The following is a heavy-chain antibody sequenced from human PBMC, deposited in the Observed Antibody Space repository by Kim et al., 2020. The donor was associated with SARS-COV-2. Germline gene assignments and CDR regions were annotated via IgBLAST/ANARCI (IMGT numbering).Heavy chain of an antibody. CDR2: IYHSGST. V-gene: IGHV4-4*02. Sequence: SETLSLTCAVSGGSISSSNWWSWVRQPPGKGLEWIGEIYHSGSTNYNPSLKSRVTISVDKSKNQFSLKLSSVTAADTAVYYCARLWVVVAATSYYYYYGMDVWGQGTTVTVSS. D-gene: IGHD2-15*01. J-gene: IGHJ6*02. CDR3: ARLWVVVAATSYYYYYGMDV. CDR1: GGSISSSNW.